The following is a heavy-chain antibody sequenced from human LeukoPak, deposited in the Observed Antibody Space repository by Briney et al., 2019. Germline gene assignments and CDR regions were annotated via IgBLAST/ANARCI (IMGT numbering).Heavy chain of an antibody. CDR3: ARGTFFRGWSYYFDY. V-gene: IGHV4-39*07. J-gene: IGHJ4*02. CDR1: GGSISSYY. Sequence: SETLSLTCTVSGGSISSYYWSWIRQPPGKALEWIGSVYYSGTTSYNPSLKSRVTISVDMSKNHFSLRLSSVTAADTAMYYCARGTFFRGWSYYFDYWGQGSQVTVSS. D-gene: IGHD6-19*01. CDR2: VYYSGTT.